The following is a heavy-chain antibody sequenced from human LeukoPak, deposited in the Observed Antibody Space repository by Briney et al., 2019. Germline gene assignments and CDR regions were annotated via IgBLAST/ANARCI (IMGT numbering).Heavy chain of an antibody. CDR1: GYTFTGNF. J-gene: IGHJ1*01. Sequence: ASVKVSCKASGYTFTGNFIHWVRQAPGQGLEWMGWINPNNGATNYAQMFQGRVTMTRDTSISTAYMELTRLTSDDTAVYYCAKAPGGSSRWGQGTLVTVSS. CDR3: AKAPGGSSR. V-gene: IGHV1-2*02. CDR2: INPNNGAT. D-gene: IGHD2-15*01.